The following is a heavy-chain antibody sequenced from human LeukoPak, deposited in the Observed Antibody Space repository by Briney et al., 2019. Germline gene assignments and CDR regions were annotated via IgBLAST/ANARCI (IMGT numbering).Heavy chain of an antibody. D-gene: IGHD3-22*01. V-gene: IGHV3-20*04. CDR3: ARWGYYYDSSGYYHGIDY. J-gene: IGHJ4*02. CDR2: INWNGGST. CDR1: GHTFDDYR. Sequence: GVTLRLSCAASGHTFDDYRMSGARQAPAKGRKCVSGINWNGGSTGYADSVKGRFTISRDNAKNSLYLQMNSLRAEDTALYYCARWGYYYDSSGYYHGIDYWGQGTLVTVSS.